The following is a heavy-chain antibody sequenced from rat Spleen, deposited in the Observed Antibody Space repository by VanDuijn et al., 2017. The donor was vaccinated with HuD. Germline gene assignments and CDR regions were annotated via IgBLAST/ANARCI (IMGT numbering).Heavy chain of an antibody. CDR2: ISYGDSSGHSST. D-gene: IGHD2-2*01. CDR1: GFTFSDYG. CDR3: ARAGYLRDWYFDF. V-gene: IGHV5-29*01. Sequence: EVQLVESGGGLVQPGRSLKLSCAASGFTFSDYGMAWVRQAPTKGLEWVATISYGDSSGHSSTYYRDSVKGRFTISRANAKSTLSLQMDSLRSADTATYYCARAGYLRDWYFDFWGPGTMVTVSS. J-gene: IGHJ1*01.